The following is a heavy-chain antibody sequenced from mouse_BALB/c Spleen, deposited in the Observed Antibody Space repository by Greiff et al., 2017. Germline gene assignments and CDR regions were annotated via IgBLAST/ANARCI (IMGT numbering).Heavy chain of an antibody. CDR2: IAPGSGST. CDR1: GYTFTSYW. CDR3: ARRPAGTYYAMDY. J-gene: IGHJ4*01. V-gene: IGHV1S41*01. D-gene: IGHD4-1*01. Sequence: DLVKPGASVKLSCKASGYTFTSYWINRIKQRPGQGLEWIGRIAPGSGSTYYNEMFKGKATLTVDTSSSTAYIQLSSLSSEDSAVYFCARRPAGTYYAMDYWGQGTSVTVSS.